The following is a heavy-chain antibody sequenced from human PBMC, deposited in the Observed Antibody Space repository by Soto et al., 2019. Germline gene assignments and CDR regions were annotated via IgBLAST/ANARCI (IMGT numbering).Heavy chain of an antibody. Sequence: GVSVKASSKAPGYTFTSYSMHWVRQAPGQRLEWMGWINAGNGNTKYSQKFQGRVTISVDTSKSQFSLKLSSVIAADTAVYYCARMGIESSTPSFDYWGLGTLVTVSS. D-gene: IGHD7-27*01. CDR2: INAGNGNT. CDR1: GYTFTSYS. J-gene: IGHJ4*02. V-gene: IGHV1-3*01. CDR3: ARMGIESSTPSFDY.